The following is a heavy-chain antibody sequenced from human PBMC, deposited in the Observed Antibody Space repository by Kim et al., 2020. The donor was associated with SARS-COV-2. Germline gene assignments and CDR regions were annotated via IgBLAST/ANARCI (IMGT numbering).Heavy chain of an antibody. Sequence: SYAQKFQGRLPMTRDTATSTVYMELSSLRSEDTAVYYCARFGYAREYFQHWGQGTLVTVSS. V-gene: IGHV1-46*01. J-gene: IGHJ1*01. CDR3: ARFGYAREYFQH. D-gene: IGHD2-2*01.